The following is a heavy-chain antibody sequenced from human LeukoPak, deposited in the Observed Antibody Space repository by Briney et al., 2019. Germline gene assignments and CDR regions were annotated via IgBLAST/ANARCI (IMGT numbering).Heavy chain of an antibody. J-gene: IGHJ4*02. CDR2: ISYDGSNK. V-gene: IGHV3-30-3*01. CDR1: GFTFSSYV. CDR3: ARANWAGIEAPATDY. Sequence: GRSLRLSCAASGFTFSSYVMHWVRQAPGKGLEWVAVISYDGSNKYYADSVKGRFTISRDNSKNTLFIQVNSLRTEDTAVYFCARANWAGIEAPATDYWGQGTLVTVSS. D-gene: IGHD2-15*01.